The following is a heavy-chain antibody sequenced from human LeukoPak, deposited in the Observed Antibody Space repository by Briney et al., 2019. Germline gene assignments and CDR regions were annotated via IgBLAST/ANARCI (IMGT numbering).Heavy chain of an antibody. D-gene: IGHD6-6*01. V-gene: IGHV4-59*01. Sequence: PSETLSLTCTVSGGSISSYYWSWIRQPPGKGLEWIGYIYYSGSTNYNRSLKSRVTISVDTSKNQFSLKLSSVTAADTAVYYCAGSSSSRAHDYWGQGTLVTVSS. CDR1: GGSISSYY. CDR2: IYYSGST. J-gene: IGHJ4*02. CDR3: AGSSSSRAHDY.